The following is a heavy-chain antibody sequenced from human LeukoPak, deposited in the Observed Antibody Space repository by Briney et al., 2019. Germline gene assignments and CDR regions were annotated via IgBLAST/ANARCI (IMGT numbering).Heavy chain of an antibody. CDR3: ARDHDSSSWYRRAFDY. CDR2: ISSSSSYI. J-gene: IGHJ4*02. Sequence: GGSLRLSCAASGFTFSSYSMNWVRQAPGKGLEWVSSISSSSSYIYYADSVKGRFTISRDNAKNSLYLQMNSLRAEDTAVYYCARDHDSSSWYRRAFDYWGQGTLVTVSS. V-gene: IGHV3-21*01. CDR1: GFTFSSYS. D-gene: IGHD6-13*01.